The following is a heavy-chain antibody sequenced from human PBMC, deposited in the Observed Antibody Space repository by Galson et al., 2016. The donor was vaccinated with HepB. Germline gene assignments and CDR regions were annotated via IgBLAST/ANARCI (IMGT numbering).Heavy chain of an antibody. V-gene: IGHV3-23*01. D-gene: IGHD4-23*01. J-gene: IGHJ4*02. CDR2: IRSGGATT. CDR3: AKDAPSGGGNLGY. CDR1: GFTFSGYA. Sequence: SLRLSCAASGFTFSGYAMSWVRQAPWNGLEWVAAIRSGGATTYYADSVRGRFTVSRDNSKNTLYLQMNSLRAEDTAIYYCAKDAPSGGGNLGYWGQGTLVTVSS.